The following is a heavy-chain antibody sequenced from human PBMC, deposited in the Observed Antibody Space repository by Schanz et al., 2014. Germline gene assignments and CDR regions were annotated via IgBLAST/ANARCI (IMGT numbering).Heavy chain of an antibody. CDR1: GFGFSSYS. J-gene: IGHJ2*01. CDR3: AKDAPYPFDL. V-gene: IGHV3-48*01. CDR2: ISGSSRTI. Sequence: EVQLVESGGGLIQPGGSLRLSCAASGFGFSSYSMNWVRQAPGKGLEWVSYISGSSRTIYYADSMKGRFTISGDSSKYTVYLQMNSLRAEDTAVYYCAKDAPYPFDLWGRGTLITVSS.